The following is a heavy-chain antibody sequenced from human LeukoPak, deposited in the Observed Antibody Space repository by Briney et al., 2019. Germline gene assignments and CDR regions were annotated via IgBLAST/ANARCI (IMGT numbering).Heavy chain of an antibody. D-gene: IGHD3-3*01. CDR2: IYYSGST. CDR1: GGSIGSYY. V-gene: IGHV4-59*01. J-gene: IGHJ4*02. CDR3: ATTSATYYDFWRENYYFDY. Sequence: SETLSLTCTVSGGSIGSYYWSWIRQPPGKGLEWIGYIYYSGSTNYNPSLKSRVTISVDTSKNQFSLKLSSVTAADTAVYYCATTSATYYDFWRENYYFDYWGQGTLVTVSS.